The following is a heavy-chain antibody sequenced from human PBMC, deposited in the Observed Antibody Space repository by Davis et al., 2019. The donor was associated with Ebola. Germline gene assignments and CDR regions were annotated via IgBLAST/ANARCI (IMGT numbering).Heavy chain of an antibody. D-gene: IGHD3-16*01. CDR2: IAYDGRYE. CDR3: VRDYNDGIGRFDY. V-gene: IGHV3-30*04. CDR1: GITFSRYA. J-gene: IGHJ4*02. Sequence: GGSLRLSCAVSGITFSRYAMHWVRQAPGKGLEWVTDIAYDGRYESYAESVKGRFTISRDNSKSTLYLQMNSLRLDDTAVYYCVRDYNDGIGRFDYWGQGTLVTVSS.